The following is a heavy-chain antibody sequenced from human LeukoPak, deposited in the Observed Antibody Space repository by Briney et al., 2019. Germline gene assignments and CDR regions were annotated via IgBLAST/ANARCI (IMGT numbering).Heavy chain of an antibody. CDR3: AREPFDY. V-gene: IGHV3-21*01. CDR2: ISSSSGYI. CDR1: GGSISSSSYY. Sequence: PSETLSLTCTVSGGSISSSSYYWGWVRQAPGKGLEWVSSISSSSGYIYYADSVKGRFTISRDNAKNSLYLQMNSLRAEDTAVYYCAREPFDYWGQGTLVTVSS. J-gene: IGHJ4*02.